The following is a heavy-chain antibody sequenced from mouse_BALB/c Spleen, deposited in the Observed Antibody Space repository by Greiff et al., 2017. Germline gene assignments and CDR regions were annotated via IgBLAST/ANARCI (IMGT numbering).Heavy chain of an antibody. CDR2: IWAGGST. V-gene: IGHV2-9*02. CDR1: GFSLTSYG. Sequence: VKLMESGPGLVAPSQSLSITCTVSGFSLTSYGVHWVRQPPGKGLEWLGVIWAGGSTNYNSALMSRLSISKDNSKSQVFLKMNSLQTDDTAMYYCASARALAWFAYWGQGTLVTVST. D-gene: IGHD3-1*01. CDR3: ASARALAWFAY. J-gene: IGHJ3*01.